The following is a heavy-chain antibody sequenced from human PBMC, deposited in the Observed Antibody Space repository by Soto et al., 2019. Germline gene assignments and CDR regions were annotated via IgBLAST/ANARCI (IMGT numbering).Heavy chain of an antibody. D-gene: IGHD4-17*01. J-gene: IGHJ4*01. CDR2: MNPNSGNT. CDR3: ARTLHGDHLDY. CDR1: GYTFTSYA. V-gene: IGHV1-8*02. Sequence: ASVKVSCKASGYTFTSYAMHWVRQATGQGLEWMGWMNPNSGNTGYAQKFQGRVTMTRNTSISTAYMELSSLRSEDTAVYYCARTLHGDHLDYWGQDPWSPSPQ.